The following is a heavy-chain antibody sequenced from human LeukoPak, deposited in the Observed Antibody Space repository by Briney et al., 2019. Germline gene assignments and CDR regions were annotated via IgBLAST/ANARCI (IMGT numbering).Heavy chain of an antibody. D-gene: IGHD5-12*01. CDR1: GFTFSSHG. CDR3: ARDLGWLHYED. J-gene: IGHJ4*02. V-gene: IGHV3-23*01. CDR2: IGGTGGLII. Sequence: GGSLRLSCAASGFTFSSHGMNWVRQAAGKGLEWVSGIGGTGGLIIYYAEWGKGRSTVSRDNSKNNLYLQMNSLRADDTAIYYCARDLGWLHYEDWGQGTLVTVSS.